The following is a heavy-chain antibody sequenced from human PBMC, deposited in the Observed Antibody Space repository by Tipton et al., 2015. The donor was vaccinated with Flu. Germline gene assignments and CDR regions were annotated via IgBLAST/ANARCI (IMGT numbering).Heavy chain of an antibody. D-gene: IGHD3-22*01. CDR2: IYYSGST. J-gene: IGHJ2*01. CDR1: GGSISSSSYY. CDR3: ARGVKWLYWYFDL. Sequence: LRLSCTVSGGSISSSSYYWGWIRQPPGKGLEWIGSIYYSGSTYYNPSLKSRVTISVDTSKNQFSLKLSSVTAADTAVYYCARGVKWLYWYFDLWGRGTLVTVSS. V-gene: IGHV4-39*07.